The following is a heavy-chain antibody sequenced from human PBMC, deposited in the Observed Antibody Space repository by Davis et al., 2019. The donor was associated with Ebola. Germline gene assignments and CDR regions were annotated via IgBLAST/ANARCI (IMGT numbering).Heavy chain of an antibody. CDR1: GYTFTGHY. J-gene: IGHJ4*02. CDR2: INPNSGGT. Sequence: ASVKVSCKASGYTFTGHYMHWVRQAPGQGLEWMGWINPNSGGTNYAQKFQGRVTMTRDTSISTAYMELSRLRSDDTAVYYCARCRYSSGWYDYWGQGTLVTVSS. D-gene: IGHD6-19*01. CDR3: ARCRYSSGWYDY. V-gene: IGHV1-2*02.